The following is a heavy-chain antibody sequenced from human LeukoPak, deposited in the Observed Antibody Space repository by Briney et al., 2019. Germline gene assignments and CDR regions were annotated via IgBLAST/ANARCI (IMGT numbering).Heavy chain of an antibody. D-gene: IGHD1-14*01. V-gene: IGHV4-59*08. CDR1: GGSISSYS. CDR2: IYYSGST. Sequence: SQTLSLTCTVSGGSISSYSWSWIPQPPGKGQEWIGYIYYSGSTNYNPSFKSRVSISVDTSKNQFSLKLTSVTAADTAVYYCARLKTTHFDYWGQGILVTVSS. CDR3: ARLKTTHFDY. J-gene: IGHJ4*02.